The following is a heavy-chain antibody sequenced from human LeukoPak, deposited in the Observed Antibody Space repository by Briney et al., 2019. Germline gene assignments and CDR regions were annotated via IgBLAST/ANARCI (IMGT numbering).Heavy chain of an antibody. CDR1: GFTLSRYW. V-gene: IGHV3-48*04. D-gene: IGHD3-10*01. CDR3: ARDRITMVRGVIKGRPPRGDY. CDR2: ISSSGSTI. Sequence: PGGSLRLSCAASGFTLSRYWMHWVRQAPGKGLEWVSYISSSGSTIYYADSVKGRFTISGDNAKNSLYLQMNSLRAEDTAVYYCARDRITMVRGVIKGRPPRGDYWGQGTLVTVSS. J-gene: IGHJ4*02.